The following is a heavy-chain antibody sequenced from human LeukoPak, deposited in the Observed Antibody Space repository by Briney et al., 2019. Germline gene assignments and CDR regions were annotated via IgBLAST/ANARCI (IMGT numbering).Heavy chain of an antibody. J-gene: IGHJ6*02. CDR3: ARDLRGYSGYDPTQYYYYGMDV. Sequence: PGGSLRLSCAASGFTFSSYAMHWVRQAPGKGLEWVAVISYDGSNKYYADSVKGRFTISRDNSKNTLYLRMNSLRAEDTAVYYCARDLRGYSGYDPTQYYYYGMDVWGQGTTVTVSS. D-gene: IGHD5-12*01. CDR1: GFTFSSYA. V-gene: IGHV3-30-3*01. CDR2: ISYDGSNK.